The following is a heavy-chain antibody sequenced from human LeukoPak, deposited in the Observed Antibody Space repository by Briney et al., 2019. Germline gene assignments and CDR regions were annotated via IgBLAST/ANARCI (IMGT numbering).Heavy chain of an antibody. CDR3: ARDQGDYYDSSGYYYVEYFDY. CDR2: IYYSGST. CDR1: GGSISSYY. D-gene: IGHD3-22*01. V-gene: IGHV4-59*12. Sequence: SETLSLTCTVSGGSISSYYWSWIRQPPGKGLEWIGYIYYSGSTNYNPSLKSRVTISVDTSKNQFSLKLSSVTAADTAVYYCARDQGDYYDSSGYYYVEYFDYWGQGTLVTVSS. J-gene: IGHJ4*02.